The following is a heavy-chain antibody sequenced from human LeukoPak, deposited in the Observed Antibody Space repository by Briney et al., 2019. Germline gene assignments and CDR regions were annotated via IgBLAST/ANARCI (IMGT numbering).Heavy chain of an antibody. Sequence: GGSLRLSCAASGFAFSSYGMHWIRQAPGKGLEWVAVIWSDSSHKYYVDSMKGRCTISRDNSKNMVYLQMISLRVEDTAVYYCASAAGAFDMWGQGTLVTVSS. CDR1: GFAFSSYG. V-gene: IGHV3-33*01. J-gene: IGHJ3*02. CDR3: ASAAGAFDM. CDR2: IWSDSSHK. D-gene: IGHD6-13*01.